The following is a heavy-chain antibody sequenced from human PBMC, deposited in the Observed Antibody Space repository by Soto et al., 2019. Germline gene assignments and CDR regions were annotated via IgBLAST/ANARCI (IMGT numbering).Heavy chain of an antibody. CDR2: ISGSGDST. J-gene: IGHJ4*02. CDR1: GFTFSSYA. Sequence: EVQLLESGGGLVKPGGSLRLSCAASGFTFSSYAMSWVRQAPGKGLEWVSVISGSGDSTYYADSVKGRFTISRDNSKNTLYLQMNSLRAEDTAVYYCARVDTAMVLDYWGQGTLVTVSS. D-gene: IGHD5-18*01. V-gene: IGHV3-23*01. CDR3: ARVDTAMVLDY.